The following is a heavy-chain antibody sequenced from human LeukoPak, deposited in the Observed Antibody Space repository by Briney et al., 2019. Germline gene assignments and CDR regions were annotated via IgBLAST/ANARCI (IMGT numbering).Heavy chain of an antibody. CDR1: GGSISTYY. CDR2: IYTSGST. V-gene: IGHV4-4*08. Sequence: SETLSLTCTVSGGSISTYYWSWIRQPPGKGLEWIGYIYTSGSTNYNPSLKSRVTISVDTSKNQFSLKLSSVTAADTAVYYCASRAVRGEYFDYWGQGTLVTVSS. D-gene: IGHD3-10*01. J-gene: IGHJ4*02. CDR3: ASRAVRGEYFDY.